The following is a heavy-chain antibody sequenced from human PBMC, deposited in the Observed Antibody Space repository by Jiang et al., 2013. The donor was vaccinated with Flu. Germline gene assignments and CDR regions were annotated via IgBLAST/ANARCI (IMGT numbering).Heavy chain of an antibody. J-gene: IGHJ4*02. D-gene: IGHD5-24*01. CDR1: GFTFGDYA. V-gene: IGHV3-49*03. CDR2: IRSKASGGTT. Sequence: VQLVESGGGLVEPGRSLRLSCTASGFTFGDYAMSWFRQAPGRGLEWVSFIRSKASGGTTEYAASVKGRFTISRDDSKSIAYLQMNSLETEDTAVYYCTRDRFSRYNDNYFDFWGQGTLVTVSS. CDR3: TRDRFSRYNDNYFDF.